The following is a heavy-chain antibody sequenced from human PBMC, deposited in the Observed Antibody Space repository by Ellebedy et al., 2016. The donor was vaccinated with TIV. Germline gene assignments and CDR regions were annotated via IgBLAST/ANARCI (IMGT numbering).Heavy chain of an antibody. CDR3: AREFGGSGSHYPTYNDF. V-gene: IGHV1-46*01. Sequence: ASSVKVSCKASGYTFTSYYIHGVRQAPGQGLEWMGMIHPRGDSPSYAQQFRGRVTMTRDTSTSTVYMELRSLRYEDTAVYICAREFGGSGSHYPTYNDFWGQGTLVTVSS. CDR2: IHPRGDSP. J-gene: IGHJ4*02. D-gene: IGHD3-10*01. CDR1: GYTFTSYY.